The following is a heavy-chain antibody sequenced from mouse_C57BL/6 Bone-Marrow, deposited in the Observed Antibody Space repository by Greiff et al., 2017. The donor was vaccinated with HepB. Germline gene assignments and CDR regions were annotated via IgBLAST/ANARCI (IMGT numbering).Heavy chain of an antibody. V-gene: IGHV1-80*01. CDR3: ARWTPITTVVATDY. CDR1: GYAFSSYW. Sequence: VKLQESGAELVKPGASVKISCKASGYAFSSYWMNWVKQRPGKGLEWIGQIYPGDGDTNYNGKFKGKATLTADKSSSTAYMQLSSLTSEDSAVYFCARWTPITTVVATDYWGQGTTLTVSS. CDR2: IYPGDGDT. D-gene: IGHD1-1*01. J-gene: IGHJ2*01.